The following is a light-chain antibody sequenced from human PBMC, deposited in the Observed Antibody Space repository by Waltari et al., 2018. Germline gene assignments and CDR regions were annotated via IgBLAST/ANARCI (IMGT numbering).Light chain of an antibody. CDR3: ETWDMTTLL. J-gene: IGLJ2*01. V-gene: IGLV4-60*03. CDR2: LEDSGSY. CDR1: SGHSNYI. Sequence: QPVLTQSSSASASLGSSVKLTCTLSSGHSNYIIAWPHQQPGKAPRFLLKLEDSGSYTKGSGVPDRFSGSSSGADRYLTISNLQSDDEGDYYCETWDMTTLLFGGGTKLTVL.